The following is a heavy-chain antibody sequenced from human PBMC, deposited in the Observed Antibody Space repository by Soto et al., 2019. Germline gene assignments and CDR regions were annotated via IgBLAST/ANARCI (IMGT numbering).Heavy chain of an antibody. CDR3: ARDAGYYYDSPYPDAFDI. Sequence: QVQLQESGPGLVKPSETLSLTCTVSGGSISSYYWSWIRQPAGKGLEWIGRIYTSGSTNYNPSLKSRVTMSVDTSKNQFSLKLSSVTAADTAVYYCARDAGYYYDSPYPDAFDIWGQGTMVTVSS. D-gene: IGHD3-22*01. CDR1: GGSISSYY. V-gene: IGHV4-4*07. CDR2: IYTSGST. J-gene: IGHJ3*02.